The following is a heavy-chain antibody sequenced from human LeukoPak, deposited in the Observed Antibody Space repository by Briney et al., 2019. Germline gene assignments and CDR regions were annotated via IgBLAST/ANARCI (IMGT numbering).Heavy chain of an antibody. CDR1: GYTFTGYY. CDR3: ARDSKLRMYYYMDV. Sequence: ASVKVSCKASGYTFTGYYMHWVRQAPGQGLEWMGWINPNSGGTNYAQKFQGRVTMTRDTSISTAYMELSRLRSDDTAVYYCARDSKLRMYYYMDVWGKGTTVTVSS. J-gene: IGHJ6*03. V-gene: IGHV1-2*02. D-gene: IGHD4-23*01. CDR2: INPNSGGT.